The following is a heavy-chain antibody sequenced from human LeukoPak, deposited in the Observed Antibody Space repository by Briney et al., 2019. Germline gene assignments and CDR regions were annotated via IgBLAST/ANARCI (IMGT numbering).Heavy chain of an antibody. J-gene: IGHJ4*02. CDR1: GFTFSSYW. Sequence: GGSLRLSCAASGFTFSSYWMSWVRQAPGKGLEWVANIKQDGSEKYYVDSVKGRFTISRDNAKNSLYLQMNRLRAEDTAVYYCARGVVITAAIRFVPNFDYWGQGTLVTVSS. CDR2: IKQDGSEK. D-gene: IGHD2-21*02. CDR3: ARGVVITAAIRFVPNFDY. V-gene: IGHV3-7*01.